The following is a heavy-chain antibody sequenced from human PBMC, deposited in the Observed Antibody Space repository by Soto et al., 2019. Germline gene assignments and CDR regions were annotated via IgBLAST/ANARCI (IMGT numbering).Heavy chain of an antibody. Sequence: ASVKVSCKVSGYTLTELSMHWVRQAPGKGLEWMGGFDPEDGETIYAQKFQGRVTMTEDTSTDTAYMELSSLRSEDTAVYYCARGAQLESTFDPWGQGTLVTVSS. CDR2: FDPEDGET. V-gene: IGHV1-24*01. CDR3: ARGAQLESTFDP. CDR1: GYTLTELS. D-gene: IGHD6-6*01. J-gene: IGHJ5*02.